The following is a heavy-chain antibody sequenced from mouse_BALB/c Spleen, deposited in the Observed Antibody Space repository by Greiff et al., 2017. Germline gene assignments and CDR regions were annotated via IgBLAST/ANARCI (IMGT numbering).Heavy chain of an antibody. D-gene: IGHD4-1*01. Sequence: QVQLQQSGPGLVAPSQSLSISCTASGFSLTSYGVHWVRQPPGKGLEWLGVIWAGGSTNYNSALMSRLSTSKDNSKCQVFLKMHSLQTDDTAMYYCARGLANWVMDYWGQGTALTVSS. V-gene: IGHV2-9*02. CDR2: IWAGGST. J-gene: IGHJ2*01. CDR1: GFSLTSYG. CDR3: ARGLANWVMDY.